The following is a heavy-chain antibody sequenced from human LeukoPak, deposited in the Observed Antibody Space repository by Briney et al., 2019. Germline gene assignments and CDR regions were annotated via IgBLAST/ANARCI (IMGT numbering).Heavy chain of an antibody. D-gene: IGHD5-24*01. Sequence: GGSLRLSCVASGFPFSNHGMHWVRQAPGRGLEWVANIVQDGSDKYYVDSVKGRFTISRDNARNSLYLQMNSLRAEDTAVYYCARIRGDGSTFDYWGQGTLVTVTS. CDR2: IVQDGSDK. J-gene: IGHJ4*02. CDR3: ARIRGDGSTFDY. V-gene: IGHV3-7*04. CDR1: GFPFSNHG.